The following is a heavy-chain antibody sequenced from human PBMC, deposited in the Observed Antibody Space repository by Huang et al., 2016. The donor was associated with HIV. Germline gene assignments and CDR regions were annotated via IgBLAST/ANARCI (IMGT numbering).Heavy chain of an antibody. J-gene: IGHJ3*02. CDR1: GGSFSGYY. CDR2: INHSGSP. V-gene: IGHV4-34*01. CDR3: ARGPDYYDSSGMEAFDI. D-gene: IGHD3-22*01. Sequence: QVQLQQWGAGLLKPSETLSLTCAVYGGSFSGYYWSWIRQPPGKGLEWIGEINHSGSPNYNPSLKSRVTISVDTSKTQFSLKLNSVTAADTAVYYCARGPDYYDSSGMEAFDIWGQGTMVTVSS.